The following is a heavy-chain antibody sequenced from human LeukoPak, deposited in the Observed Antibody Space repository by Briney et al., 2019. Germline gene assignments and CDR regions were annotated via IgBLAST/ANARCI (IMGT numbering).Heavy chain of an antibody. J-gene: IGHJ4*02. CDR1: GFTFSSYS. CDR3: ARDESAAAGTFDY. Sequence: GGSLRLSCAASGFTFSSYSMNWGRQAPRKGLEWVSSISSSSSYIYYADSVKGRFTISRDNAKNSLYLQMKSLRAEDTAVYYCARDESAAAGTFDYWGQGTLVTVSS. V-gene: IGHV3-21*01. D-gene: IGHD6-13*01. CDR2: ISSSSSYI.